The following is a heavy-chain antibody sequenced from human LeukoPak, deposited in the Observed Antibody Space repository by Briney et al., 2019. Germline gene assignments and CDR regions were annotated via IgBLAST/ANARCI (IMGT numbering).Heavy chain of an antibody. V-gene: IGHV3-74*01. CDR3: ARDRLGWAYYDILTGYSYNWFDP. J-gene: IGHJ5*02. D-gene: IGHD3-9*01. CDR2: INRDGTSI. CDR1: GFTFSTYW. Sequence: GGSLRLSCAASGFTFSTYWMHWVRQAPGKGLVWVSRINRDGTSITYADSVKGRFTISRDNAKNSLYLQMNSLRAEDTAVYYCARDRLGWAYYDILTGYSYNWFDPWGQGTLVTVSS.